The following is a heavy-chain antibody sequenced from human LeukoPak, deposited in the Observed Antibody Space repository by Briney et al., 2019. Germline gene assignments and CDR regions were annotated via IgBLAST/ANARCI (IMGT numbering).Heavy chain of an antibody. J-gene: IGHJ4*02. V-gene: IGHV5-51*01. CDR3: ARRFGRTTDY. D-gene: IGHD1-1*01. CDR1: GYTFTNYW. CDR2: IYPGDSDT. Sequence: GESLKISCKGPGYTFTNYWIAWVRQMSGKGLEWMGTIYPGDSDTRYSSSFQGQVTISADKSISTAYLQWSSLKASDTAMYYCARRFGRTTDYWGQGTLVTVSS.